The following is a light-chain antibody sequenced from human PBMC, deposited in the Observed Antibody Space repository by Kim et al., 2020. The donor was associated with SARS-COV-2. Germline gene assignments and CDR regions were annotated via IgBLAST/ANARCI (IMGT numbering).Light chain of an antibody. CDR3: GTWDSSLNGLV. J-gene: IGLJ2*01. CDR1: GSNIGQNY. CDR2: DNN. Sequence: GQKVTISCAGSGSNIGQNYVSWYQQFPGKAPKLLIYDNNKRPSGIPDRFSGSKSGTSATLGITGLQTGDEADYYCGTWDSSLNGLVFGGGTQLTVL. V-gene: IGLV1-51*01.